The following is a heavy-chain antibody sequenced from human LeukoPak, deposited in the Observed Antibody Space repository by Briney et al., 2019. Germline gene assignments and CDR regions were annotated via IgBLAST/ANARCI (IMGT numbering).Heavy chain of an antibody. D-gene: IGHD3-9*01. CDR3: SRLQFDWLSPGAFDI. CDR2: IYYSGST. Sequence: SETLSLICTVSGGSVSSGSYYWSWIRQPPGKELEWIGYIYYSGSTNYNPSLESRVTISVDTSKNQFSLKLSSVTAADTAVYYCSRLQFDWLSPGAFDIWGQGTMVTVSS. CDR1: GGSVSSGSYY. J-gene: IGHJ3*02. V-gene: IGHV4-61*01.